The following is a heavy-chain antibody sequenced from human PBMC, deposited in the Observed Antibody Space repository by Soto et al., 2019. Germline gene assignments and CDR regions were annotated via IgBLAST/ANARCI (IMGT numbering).Heavy chain of an antibody. Sequence: GASVKVSCKASGYTFTSYGISWVRQAPGQGLEWMGWISAYNGNTKYSQKFQGRVTITRDTSASTAYMELSSLRSEDTAVFYCARVKKEGAVAGTPFDYWGQGTLVTVSS. D-gene: IGHD6-19*01. V-gene: IGHV1-18*01. CDR1: GYTFTSYG. CDR2: ISAYNGNT. J-gene: IGHJ4*02. CDR3: ARVKKEGAVAGTPFDY.